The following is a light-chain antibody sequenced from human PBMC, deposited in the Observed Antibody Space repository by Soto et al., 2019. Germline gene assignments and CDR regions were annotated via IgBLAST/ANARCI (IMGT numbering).Light chain of an antibody. V-gene: IGKV3-11*01. CDR1: QSVSRN. CDR3: QQRSDWPLT. Sequence: EIVLTQSPATLCLSPGERATLSCRASQSVSRNLAWHQQKPGQAPRLLIYDASNRATGLPARFSGSGSGTDFTLTISSLEPEDFAVYYCQQRSDWPLTFGGGTKVDIK. J-gene: IGKJ4*01. CDR2: DAS.